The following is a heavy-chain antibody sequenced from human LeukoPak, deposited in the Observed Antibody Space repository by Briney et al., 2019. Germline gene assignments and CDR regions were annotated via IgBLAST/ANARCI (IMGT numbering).Heavy chain of an antibody. CDR2: ITNSGRST. CDR3: AREASGNYHVFDY. V-gene: IGHV3-11*04. J-gene: IGHJ4*02. CDR1: GFIFSNYF. Sequence: GGSLRLSCEASGFIFSNYFMSWIRQAPGKGLEWVSYITNSGRSTNYADAVKGRFTISRDNAKKSVYLEMTDLRAEDTAVYYCAREASGNYHVFDYWGQGTLVTVSS. D-gene: IGHD1-26*01.